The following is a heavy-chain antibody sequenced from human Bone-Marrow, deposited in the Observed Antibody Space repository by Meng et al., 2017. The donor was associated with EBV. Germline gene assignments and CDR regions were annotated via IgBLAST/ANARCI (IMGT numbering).Heavy chain of an antibody. CDR1: CGSIRSSSYY. V-gene: IGHV4-39*07. CDR2: IYYSGST. CDR3: ARVSVGATFFDY. D-gene: IGHD1-26*01. J-gene: IGHJ4*02. Sequence: LLVQVCGPVLVKPSVTLSLPCTVSCGSIRSSSYYWGLIRQPPGKGLEWIGSIYYSGSTYYNPSLKRRVTISVDTSKNQFSLKLSSVTAADTAVYYCARVSVGATFFDYWGQGTLVTVSS.